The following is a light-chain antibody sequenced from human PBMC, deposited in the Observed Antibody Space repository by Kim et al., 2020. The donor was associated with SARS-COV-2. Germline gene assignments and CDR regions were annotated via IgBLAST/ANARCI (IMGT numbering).Light chain of an antibody. V-gene: IGKV3-20*01. CDR1: QSIGHNF. Sequence: SPGERATLSCRASQSIGHNFLAYSQRRPDPAPRLLNDAATSGTSGIPERCSGSGSRTVFTITISILEPEDFAVYYWHGYGNSQMYSFGQGTKLEI. CDR3: HGYGNSQMYS. J-gene: IGKJ2*03. CDR2: AAT.